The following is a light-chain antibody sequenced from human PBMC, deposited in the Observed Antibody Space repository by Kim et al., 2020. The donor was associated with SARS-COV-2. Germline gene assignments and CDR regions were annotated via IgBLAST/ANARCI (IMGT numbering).Light chain of an antibody. CDR1: SSNIGKNY. J-gene: IGLJ2*01. CDR2: DNN. CDR3: GTWDSSLSAVV. V-gene: IGLV1-51*01. Sequence: GQKVPISCSGSSSNIGKNYVSWYQQLPGTAPKLLIYDNNKRPSGIPDRFSGSKSGTSATLGITGLQTGDEADYYCGTWDSSLSAVVFGGGTQLTVL.